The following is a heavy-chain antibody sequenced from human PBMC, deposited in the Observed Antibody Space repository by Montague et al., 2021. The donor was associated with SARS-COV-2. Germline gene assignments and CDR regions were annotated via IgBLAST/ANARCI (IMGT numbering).Heavy chain of an antibody. V-gene: IGHV4-31*03. Sequence: TLSLTCTVSGGSISRGGYYYTWIRQYPGKGLEWIGNIHDTERTNYKSSLRSRITMSVDTSKNQFSLKLTSVTAADTAVYYCARALEYGNASGYFDYWGQGTLVTVSS. J-gene: IGHJ4*02. CDR3: ARALEYGNASGYFDY. D-gene: IGHD1-1*01. CDR1: GGSISRGGYY. CDR2: IHDTERT.